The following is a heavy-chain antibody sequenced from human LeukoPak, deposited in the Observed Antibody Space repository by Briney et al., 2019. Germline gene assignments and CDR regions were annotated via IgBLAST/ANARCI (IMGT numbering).Heavy chain of an antibody. CDR3: AKDYSSGGYFDY. Sequence: GGSLRLSCAASGFTFSSYGMHWVRQAPGKGLEWVAVISYDGSNKYYADSVKGRFTISRDNSKNTLYLQMNSLRAEDTAVYYCAKDYSSGGYFDYWGQGTLVTVSS. CDR2: ISYDGSNK. CDR1: GFTFSSYG. J-gene: IGHJ4*02. V-gene: IGHV3-30*18. D-gene: IGHD6-19*01.